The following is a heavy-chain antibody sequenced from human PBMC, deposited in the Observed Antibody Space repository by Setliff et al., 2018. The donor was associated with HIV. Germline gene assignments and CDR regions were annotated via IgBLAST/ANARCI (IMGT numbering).Heavy chain of an antibody. CDR3: ARQSYYYYNMDV. Sequence: PGESLKISCKGSGYSFASYWISWVRQMPGKGLEWMGRIDPTDSYTNDSPPYQGHVTISVDKSISTVYLQWGSLKASDTAIYYCARQSYYYYNMDVWGQGTTVTVS. D-gene: IGHD2-21*01. CDR2: IDPTDSYT. J-gene: IGHJ6*02. CDR1: GYSFASYW. V-gene: IGHV5-10-1*01.